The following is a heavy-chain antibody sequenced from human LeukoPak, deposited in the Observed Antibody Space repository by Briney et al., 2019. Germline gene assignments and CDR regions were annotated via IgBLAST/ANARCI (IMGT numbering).Heavy chain of an antibody. D-gene: IGHD3-9*01. CDR1: GYTFTSYY. CDR2: INPSGGST. Sequence: ASVKVSCKASGYTFTSYYMHWVRQAPGQGLEWMGIINPSGGSTSYAQKLQGRVTMTTDTSTSTAYMELRSLRSDDTAVYYCAREGEETSDILTGYSYDYWGQGTLVTVSS. V-gene: IGHV1-46*01. CDR3: AREGEETSDILTGYSYDY. J-gene: IGHJ4*02.